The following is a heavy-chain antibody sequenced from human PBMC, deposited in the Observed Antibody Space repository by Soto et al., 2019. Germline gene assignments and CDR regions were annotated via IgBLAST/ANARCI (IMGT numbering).Heavy chain of an antibody. Sequence: PSETLSLTCTVSGGSISSYYWSWIRQPPGKGLEWIGYIYYSGSTNYNPSLKSRVTISVDTSKNQFSLKLSSVTAADTTVYYCARGRRVQPPWPPIDYWGQGTLVTVSS. V-gene: IGHV4-59*01. CDR2: IYYSGST. J-gene: IGHJ4*02. CDR3: ARGRRVQPPWPPIDY. CDR1: GGSISSYY.